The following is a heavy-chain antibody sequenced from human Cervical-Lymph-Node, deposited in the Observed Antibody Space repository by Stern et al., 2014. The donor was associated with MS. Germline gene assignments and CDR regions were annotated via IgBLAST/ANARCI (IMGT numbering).Heavy chain of an antibody. D-gene: IGHD2-21*02. V-gene: IGHV1-69*01. J-gene: IGHJ5*01. CDR2: ILPVFGAA. CDR1: GDTFSNHS. Sequence: VQLVQSGAEVKRPGSSVTVSCKSSGDTFSNHSISWVRRAPGHGLEWVGGILPVFGAAAYEQVFQGRVTINADESSTTAYMELSSLRSEDTAMYYCARGAYCGGDCYWGWFDSWGQGTLVTVSS. CDR3: ARGAYCGGDCYWGWFDS.